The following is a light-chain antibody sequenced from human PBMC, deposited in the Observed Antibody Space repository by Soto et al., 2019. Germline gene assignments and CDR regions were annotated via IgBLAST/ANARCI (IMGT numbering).Light chain of an antibody. Sequence: SYELTQPPSVSVAPGQTARVSCEGTNIGGKSVHWYQQKPGQAPVLVVYDDNDRPSGIPERFSGSNSGHTATLTISRAEAGDEADYYCQVWDTTSDHYVFGTGTKVTVL. J-gene: IGLJ1*01. CDR3: QVWDTTSDHYV. CDR2: DDN. CDR1: NIGGKS. V-gene: IGLV3-21*02.